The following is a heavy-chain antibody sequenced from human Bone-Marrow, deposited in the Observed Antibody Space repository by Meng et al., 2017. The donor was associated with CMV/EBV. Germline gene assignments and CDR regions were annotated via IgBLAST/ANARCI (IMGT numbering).Heavy chain of an antibody. CDR1: GVTLSSYS. CDR2: VSGIGGT. D-gene: IGHD3-22*01. J-gene: IGHJ4*02. CDR3: AKGLNSGYPFNIDY. Sequence: AASGVTLSSYSMTWVRQAPGKGLEWVSVVSGIGGTYYADSVKGRFTMSRDNSKNTVHLQMSSLRAEDTAVYYCAKGLNSGYPFNIDYWGQGSLVTVSS. V-gene: IGHV3-23*01.